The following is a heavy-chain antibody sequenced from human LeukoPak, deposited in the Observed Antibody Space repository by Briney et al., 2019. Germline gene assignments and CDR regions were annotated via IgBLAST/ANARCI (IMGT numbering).Heavy chain of an antibody. CDR3: ASTNRYSSSDNPYYYYYYMDV. CDR1: GYTFTSYG. Sequence: ASVKVSCKASGYTFTSYGISWVRQAPGQGLEWMGWISAYNGNTNYAQKLQGRVTMTTDTSTSTAYMELRSLRSDDTAVYYCASTNRYSSSDNPYYYYYYMDVWGKGTTVTVSS. D-gene: IGHD6-6*01. V-gene: IGHV1-18*01. J-gene: IGHJ6*03. CDR2: ISAYNGNT.